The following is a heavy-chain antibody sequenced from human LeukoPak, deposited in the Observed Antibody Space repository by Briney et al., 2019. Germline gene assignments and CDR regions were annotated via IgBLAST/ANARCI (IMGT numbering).Heavy chain of an antibody. Sequence: PGGSLRLSCAASGFTFTDNGMHWVRQAPGKGLEGVAFIWYDGSNKYYEDSVKGRFTISRDNSKNTLFLQMNSLRAEDTAVYFCGRGSFAHGYGMDVWGQGTTVTVS. J-gene: IGHJ6*02. D-gene: IGHD3-16*01. CDR3: GRGSFAHGYGMDV. V-gene: IGHV3-30*02. CDR2: IWYDGSNK. CDR1: GFTFTDNG.